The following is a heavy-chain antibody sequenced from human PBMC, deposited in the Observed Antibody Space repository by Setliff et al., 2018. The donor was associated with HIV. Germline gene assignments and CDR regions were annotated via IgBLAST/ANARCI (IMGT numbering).Heavy chain of an antibody. V-gene: IGHV1-24*01. CDR2: FDPEDNKI. D-gene: IGHD5-12*01. CDR3: ATRIRDGHRGYGYFDF. Sequence: ASVKVSCKVSGYTVTELSINWVRQAPGKGPEWMGGFDPEDNKIVYAQKFQGRVTTTEDTSTDTAYMELSSLRPEDTAVYYCATRIRDGHRGYGYFDFWVQGTLVTVSS. J-gene: IGHJ4*02. CDR1: GYTVTELS.